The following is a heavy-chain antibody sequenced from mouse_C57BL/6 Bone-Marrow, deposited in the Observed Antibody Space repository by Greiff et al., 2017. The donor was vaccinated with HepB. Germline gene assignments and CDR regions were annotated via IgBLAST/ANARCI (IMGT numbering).Heavy chain of an antibody. V-gene: IGHV5-4*01. CDR1: GFTFSSYA. D-gene: IGHD2-3*01. CDR2: ISDGGSYT. CDR3: ARDRGYDGYYAHFDY. Sequence: EVQVVESGGGLVKPGGSLKLSCAASGFTFSSYAMSWVRQTPEKRLEWVATISDGGSYTYYPDNVKGRFTISRDNAKNNLYLQMSHLKSEDTAMYYCARDRGYDGYYAHFDYWGQGTTLTVSS. J-gene: IGHJ2*01.